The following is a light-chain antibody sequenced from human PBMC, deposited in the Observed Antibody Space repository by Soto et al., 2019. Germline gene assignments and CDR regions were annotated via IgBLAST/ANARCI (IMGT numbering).Light chain of an antibody. Sequence: DIQMTQSPSTLSASVGDTVTITCRASQNIGNWLAWYQLKPGEVPKLLIYDASTLESGVPSRFSGSGSGTQFTLTISSLQPDDFASYYCQQYKIFPVFTFGPGTKVDIK. J-gene: IGKJ3*01. CDR2: DAS. CDR3: QQYKIFPVFT. CDR1: QNIGNW. V-gene: IGKV1-5*01.